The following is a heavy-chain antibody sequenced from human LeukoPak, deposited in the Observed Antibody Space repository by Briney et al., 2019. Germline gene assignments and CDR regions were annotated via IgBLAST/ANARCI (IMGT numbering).Heavy chain of an antibody. J-gene: IGHJ3*02. V-gene: IGHV1-2*02. CDR3: AREVSWYSDALDI. CDR1: GYTFTGYY. CDR2: ISPNSGGT. D-gene: IGHD6-13*01. Sequence: ASVKVSCKASGYTFTGYYMHWVRQAPGQGLEWMGWISPNSGGTNYAQKFQGRVTMTRDTSISTAYMELSRLRSDDTAVYYCAREVSWYSDALDIWGQGTMVTVSS.